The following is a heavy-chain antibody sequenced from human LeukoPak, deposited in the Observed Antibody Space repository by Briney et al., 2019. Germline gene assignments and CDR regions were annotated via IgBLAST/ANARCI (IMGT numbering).Heavy chain of an antibody. V-gene: IGHV3-30*18. D-gene: IGHD2-2*03. Sequence: PGGSLRLSCAASGFTFSSYGMHWVRQAPGKGLEWVAVISYDGSNKYYADSVKGRFTISRDNSKNTLYLQMNSLRAEGTAVYYCAKALDIVVVPAASYYGMDVWGQGTTVTVSS. J-gene: IGHJ6*02. CDR1: GFTFSSYG. CDR2: ISYDGSNK. CDR3: AKALDIVVVPAASYYGMDV.